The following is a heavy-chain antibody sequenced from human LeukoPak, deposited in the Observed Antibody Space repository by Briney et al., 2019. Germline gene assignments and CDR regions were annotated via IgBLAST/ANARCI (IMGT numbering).Heavy chain of an antibody. D-gene: IGHD3-16*01. V-gene: IGHV3-9*01. Sequence: SLRLSCAASGFTFDDYAMHWVRQAPGEGLEWGSGISWNSGSIVYGDSVKGRFTISRDNAKNSLYLQMHSLRAEDTALCYCEKDSRGFDYWGQGTLVTVSS. CDR1: GFTFDDYA. CDR2: ISWNSGSI. CDR3: EKDSRGFDY. J-gene: IGHJ4*02.